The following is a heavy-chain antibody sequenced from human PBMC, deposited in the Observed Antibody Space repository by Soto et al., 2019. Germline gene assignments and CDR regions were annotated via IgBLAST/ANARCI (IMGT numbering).Heavy chain of an antibody. J-gene: IGHJ4*02. V-gene: IGHV4-59*01. Sequence: SETLSLTCTVSGGSISSYYWSWIRQPPGKGLEWIGHIYYSGSTNYNPSLKSRVTISVDTSKNQFSLKLSSVTAADTAVYYCARVRKGLRYFDWLDYYFDYWGQGTLVTVSS. CDR1: GGSISSYY. D-gene: IGHD3-9*01. CDR2: IYYSGST. CDR3: ARVRKGLRYFDWLDYYFDY.